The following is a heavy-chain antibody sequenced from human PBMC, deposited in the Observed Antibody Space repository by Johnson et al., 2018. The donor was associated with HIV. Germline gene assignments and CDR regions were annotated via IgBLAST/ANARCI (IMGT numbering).Heavy chain of an antibody. J-gene: IGHJ3*02. Sequence: QVQLVESGGGVVQPGGSLRLSCAAPGFTFSSYGMHWVRQAPGKGLEWVAFIRYDGSNKYFADSVKGRFTISRDNSKNTLYLQMNSLRAEETAVYYCAKDLVVVTARGAFDIWGQGTMVTVSS. CDR1: GFTFSSYG. CDR2: IRYDGSNK. D-gene: IGHD2-21*02. CDR3: AKDLVVVTARGAFDI. V-gene: IGHV3-30*02.